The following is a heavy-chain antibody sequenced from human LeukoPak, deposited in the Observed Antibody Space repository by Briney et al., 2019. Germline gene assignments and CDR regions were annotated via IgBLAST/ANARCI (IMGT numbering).Heavy chain of an antibody. D-gene: IGHD4-17*01. Sequence: SETLSLTCTVSGVSISSSNSYWGWIRQPPGKGLEWIGYIYYSGSTNYNPSLKSRVTISVDTSKNQFSLKLSSVTAADTAVYYCARSPDYGDYFDYWGQGTLVTVSS. CDR1: GVSISSSNSY. V-gene: IGHV4-61*05. CDR3: ARSPDYGDYFDY. J-gene: IGHJ4*02. CDR2: IYYSGST.